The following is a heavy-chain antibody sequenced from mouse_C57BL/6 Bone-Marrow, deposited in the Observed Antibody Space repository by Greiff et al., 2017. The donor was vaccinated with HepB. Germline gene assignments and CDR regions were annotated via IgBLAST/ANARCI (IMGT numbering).Heavy chain of an antibody. CDR1: GYTFTSYW. Sequence: QVQLQQPGAELVKPGASVKLSCKASGYTFTSYWMHWVKQRPGQGLEWIGMIHPNSGSTNYNEKFKSKATLTVDKSSSTAYMQLSSLTSEDSAGYYCARPLITTGVAGDAMDYWGQGTSVTVSS. D-gene: IGHD1-1*01. CDR2: IHPNSGST. CDR3: ARPLITTGVAGDAMDY. V-gene: IGHV1-64*01. J-gene: IGHJ4*01.